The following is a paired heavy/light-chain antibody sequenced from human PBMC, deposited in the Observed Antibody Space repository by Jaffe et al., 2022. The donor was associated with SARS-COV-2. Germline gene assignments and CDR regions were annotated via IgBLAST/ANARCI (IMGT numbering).Heavy chain of an antibody. J-gene: IGHJ4*02. CDR2: IYWDDDK. CDR3: AHQGKIQRYSSSWYVGGYFDY. D-gene: IGHD6-13*01. Sequence: QITLKESGPTLVKPTQTLTLTCTFSGFSLSTSGVGVGWIRQPPGKALEWLALIYWDDDKRYSPSLKSRLTITKDTSKNQVVLTMTNMDPVDTATYYCAHQGKIQRYSSSWYVGGYFDYWGQGTLVTVSS. CDR1: GFSLSTSGVG. V-gene: IGHV2-5*02.
Light chain of an antibody. Sequence: QSALTQPASVSGSPGQSITISCTGTSSDVGGYNYVSWYQQHPGKAPKLMIYEVSNRPSGVPDRFSGSKSGNTASLTISGLQAEDEADYYCSSYTSSSPWVFGGGTKLTVL. CDR1: SSDVGGYNY. J-gene: IGLJ3*02. CDR2: EVS. V-gene: IGLV2-14*01. CDR3: SSYTSSSPWV.